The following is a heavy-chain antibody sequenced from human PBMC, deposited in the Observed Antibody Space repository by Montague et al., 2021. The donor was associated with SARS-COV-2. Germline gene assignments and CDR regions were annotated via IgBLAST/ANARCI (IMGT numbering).Heavy chain of an antibody. CDR1: GGSIRSSSYY. CDR3: ARTTWLRGYFNL. CDR2: IYYSGST. D-gene: IGHD5-12*01. J-gene: IGHJ2*01. Sequence: SETLSLTCTVSGGSIRSSSYYWGWIRQPPGKGLECLGSIYYSGSTYYNPSLKSRVTISVDTSKNHFSLKLSSVTAADTAVYYCARTTWLRGYFNLWGRGTLVTVSS. V-gene: IGHV4-39*07.